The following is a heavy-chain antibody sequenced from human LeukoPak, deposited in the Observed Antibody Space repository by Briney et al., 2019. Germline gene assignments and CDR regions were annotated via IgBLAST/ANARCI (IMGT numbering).Heavy chain of an antibody. J-gene: IGHJ4*02. CDR3: ARRISYYFDY. CDR2: ISSSSSYI. CDR1: GFTFSSYS. V-gene: IGHV3-21*04. Sequence: GGSLRLSCAASGFTFSSYSMNWVRQAPGKGLEWVSSISSSSSYIYYADSVKGRFTISRDNSKNTLYLQINSLRADDTAVYYCARRISYYFDYWGQGTLVTVSS.